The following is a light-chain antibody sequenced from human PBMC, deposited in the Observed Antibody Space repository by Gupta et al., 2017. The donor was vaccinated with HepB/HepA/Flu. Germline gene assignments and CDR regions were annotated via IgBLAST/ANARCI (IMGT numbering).Light chain of an antibody. J-gene: IGKJ5*01. CDR2: AAF. Sequence: DIQLTQTPSFLSASVGDRVTISCRASQGINNCLAWYQQKPGKAPNLLIYAAFTLQRGVPSRFSGSGSGTEFTLTISSLQPEDFATYYCQQSKGYPRTFGQGTRLDLK. V-gene: IGKV1-9*01. CDR1: QGINNC. CDR3: QQSKGYPRT.